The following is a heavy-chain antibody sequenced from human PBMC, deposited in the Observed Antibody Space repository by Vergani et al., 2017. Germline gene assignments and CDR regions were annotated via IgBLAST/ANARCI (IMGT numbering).Heavy chain of an antibody. CDR3: ARGHYDSSVNYYYGMDV. CDR2: IYTSGST. Sequence: QVQLQESGPGLVKPSETLSLTCTVSGGSISSYYWSWIRQPAGKGLEWIGRIYTSGSTNYNPSLKSRVTMSVDTSKNQFSLKLSSVTAADTAVYYCARGHYDSSVNYYYGMDVWGQGTTVTVSS. D-gene: IGHD3-22*01. J-gene: IGHJ6*02. CDR1: GGSISSYY. V-gene: IGHV4-4*07.